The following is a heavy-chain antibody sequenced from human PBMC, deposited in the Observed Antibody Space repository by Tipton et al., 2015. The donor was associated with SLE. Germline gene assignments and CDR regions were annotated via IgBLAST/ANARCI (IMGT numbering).Heavy chain of an antibody. D-gene: IGHD6-6*01. CDR3: ARKRGYSSSSTH. J-gene: IGHJ4*02. CDR2: INHSGST. Sequence: LRLSCAVYGGSFSGYYWSWIRQPPEKGLEWIGEINHSGSTNYNPSLKSRVTISVDTSKNQFSLKLSSVTAADTAVYYCARKRGYSSSSTHWGQGTLVTVSS. V-gene: IGHV4-34*01. CDR1: GGSFSGYY.